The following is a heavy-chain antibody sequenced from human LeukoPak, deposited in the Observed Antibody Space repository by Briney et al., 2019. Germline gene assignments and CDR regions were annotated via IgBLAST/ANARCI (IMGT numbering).Heavy chain of an antibody. CDR2: ITGNGATT. Sequence: GESLRLSCAGSGFSFSSSAMSWVRQTPGKGLEWVSSITGNGATTYYSDSVKGRFTISRDNSRNTLSLQMSSLRVEDTAVYYCAKERRRVDTEMVRSYYFENWGPGILVTVSS. V-gene: IGHV3-23*01. D-gene: IGHD5-18*01. CDR3: AKERRRVDTEMVRSYYFEN. CDR1: GFSFSSSA. J-gene: IGHJ4*02.